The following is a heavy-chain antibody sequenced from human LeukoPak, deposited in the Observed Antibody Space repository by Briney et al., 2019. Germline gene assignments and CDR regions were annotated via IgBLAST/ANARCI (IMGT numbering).Heavy chain of an antibody. CDR1: GYTFTRYG. J-gene: IGHJ3*02. V-gene: IGHV1-18*01. Sequence: ASVRVSCKASGYTFTRYGISWVRQAPGQGLDWMGWISAYNGNTKDAQKFQGRVNMTIDTSTSTAYMELRSLRSDDTATYYCARGPPYCGGDCSNAFDIWGQGTMVTVSS. D-gene: IGHD2-21*02. CDR3: ARGPPYCGGDCSNAFDI. CDR2: ISAYNGNT.